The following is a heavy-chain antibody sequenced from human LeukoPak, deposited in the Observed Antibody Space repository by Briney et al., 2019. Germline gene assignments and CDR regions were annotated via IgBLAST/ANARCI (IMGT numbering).Heavy chain of an antibody. V-gene: IGHV3-66*01. CDR1: GFTVSSNY. CDR3: ARDRVVAGTLAYFDY. CDR2: IYSGDTT. J-gene: IGHJ4*02. D-gene: IGHD6-19*01. Sequence: GGSLRLSCAASGFTVSSNYMNWVRQAPGKGLEWVSVIYSGDTTYYADSVKGRFTISRDNSKNTLYLQMNSLRAEDTAVCYCARDRVVAGTLAYFDYWGQGTLVTVSS.